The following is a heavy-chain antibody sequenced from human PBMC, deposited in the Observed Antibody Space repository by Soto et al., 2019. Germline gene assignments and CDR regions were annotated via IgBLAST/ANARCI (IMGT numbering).Heavy chain of an antibody. CDR1: GYTFTSYA. Sequence: ASVKVSCKASGYTFTSYAMHWVRQAPGQRLEWMGWINAGNGNTKYSQKFQGRVTITRDTSASTAYMELSSLRSEDTAVYYCARARGDCSGGRCYSVFYDYYKDVWGKGTTVTVSS. D-gene: IGHD2-15*01. CDR3: ARARGDCSGGRCYSVFYDYYKDV. J-gene: IGHJ6*03. CDR2: INAGNGNT. V-gene: IGHV1-3*01.